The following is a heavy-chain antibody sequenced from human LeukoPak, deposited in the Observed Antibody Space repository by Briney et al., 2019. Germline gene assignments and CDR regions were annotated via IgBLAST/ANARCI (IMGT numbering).Heavy chain of an antibody. Sequence: GSSVKVSCKASGGTFSSYAISWVRQAPGQGLEWMGRIIPIFGIANYAQKFQGRVTITADKSTSTAYMELSSLRSEDTAVYYCARGPSSTVVMRYYFDYWGQGTLVTVSS. CDR3: ARGPSSTVVMRYYFDY. CDR1: GGTFSSYA. CDR2: IIPIFGIA. V-gene: IGHV1-69*04. J-gene: IGHJ4*02. D-gene: IGHD4-23*01.